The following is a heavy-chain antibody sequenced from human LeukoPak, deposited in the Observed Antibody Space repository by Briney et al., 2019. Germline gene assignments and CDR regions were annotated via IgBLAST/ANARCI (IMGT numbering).Heavy chain of an antibody. CDR1: GFPFSTYG. CDR2: ISYDGSDQ. V-gene: IGHV3-30*18. D-gene: IGHD2-2*01. Sequence: GGSLRLSCAASGFPFSTYGMRWVRQAPGKGLEWVAVISYDGSDQYYADSVKGRFTVSRDNSKNTLYLQMNSLRVEDTAVYYCAKLGCSSTRCYINYWGQGTLVTDSS. CDR3: AKLGCSSTRCYINY. J-gene: IGHJ4*02.